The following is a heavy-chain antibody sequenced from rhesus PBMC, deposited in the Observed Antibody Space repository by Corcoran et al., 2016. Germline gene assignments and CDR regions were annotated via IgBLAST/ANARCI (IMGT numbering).Heavy chain of an antibody. CDR3: ASGITMIVVVDY. Sequence: QVQLQESGPAVVKPSETLSLTCAVSGGSISSSNWWSWIRQSPGQGLEWIGGIYGSGGSTEYNPSLKSRVTSSIDTSKNQFSLKRSAGTAADTAVYYCASGITMIVVVDYWGQGVLVTVSS. CDR1: GGSISSSNW. CDR2: IYGSGGST. V-gene: IGHV4-93*02. J-gene: IGHJ4*01. D-gene: IGHD3-28*01.